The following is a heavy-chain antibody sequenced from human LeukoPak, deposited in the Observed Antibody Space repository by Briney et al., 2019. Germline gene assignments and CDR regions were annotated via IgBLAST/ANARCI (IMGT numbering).Heavy chain of an antibody. Sequence: ASVKVPCKASGYTFTGYYMHWVRQAPGQGLEWMGWINPNSGGTNYAQKFQGRVTMTRDTSISTAYMELSRLRSDDTAVYYCAREIEDYDILTGYYPGVFDCWGQGTRVTVSS. J-gene: IGHJ4*02. CDR3: AREIEDYDILTGYYPGVFDC. CDR1: GYTFTGYY. D-gene: IGHD3-9*01. V-gene: IGHV1-2*02. CDR2: INPNSGGT.